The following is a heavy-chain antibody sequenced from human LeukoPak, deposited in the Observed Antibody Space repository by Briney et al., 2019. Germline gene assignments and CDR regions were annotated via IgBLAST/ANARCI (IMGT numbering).Heavy chain of an antibody. Sequence: QPGRSLRLSCAASGFTFSSYGMHWVRQAPGKGLEWVAVIWYDGSNKYYADSVKGRFTISRDNSKNSLYLQMNSLRAEDTAVYYCARISGDTAMEGAIDYWGQGTLVTVSS. CDR3: ARISGDTAMEGAIDY. D-gene: IGHD5-18*01. J-gene: IGHJ4*02. V-gene: IGHV3-33*01. CDR2: IWYDGSNK. CDR1: GFTFSSYG.